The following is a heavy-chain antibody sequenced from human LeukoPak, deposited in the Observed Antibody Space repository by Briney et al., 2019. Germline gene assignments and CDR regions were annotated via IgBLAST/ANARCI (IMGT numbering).Heavy chain of an antibody. Sequence: SETLSLTCTVSGGSISSSSYYWGWIRQPPGKGLEWIGSIYYSGSTYYNPSLKSRVTISVDTSKNQFSLKLSSVTAADTAVYYCASNVRDWYYYDSRGPAGFDYWGQGTLVTVSS. CDR2: IYYSGST. CDR1: GGSISSSSYY. D-gene: IGHD3-22*01. V-gene: IGHV4-39*01. CDR3: ASNVRDWYYYDSRGPAGFDY. J-gene: IGHJ4*02.